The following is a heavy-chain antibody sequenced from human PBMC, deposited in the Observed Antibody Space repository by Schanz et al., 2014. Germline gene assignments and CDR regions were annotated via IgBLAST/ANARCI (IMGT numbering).Heavy chain of an antibody. V-gene: IGHV1-69*02. CDR2: IMPLRGIG. CDR3: SRRRRADPNGFDV. J-gene: IGHJ6*02. Sequence: QVQLVQSGPEVKKPGSSVKVSCQAFGDTFSKYNIMWVRQVPGQGLEWLGRIMPLRGIGNNAWKFQDRLTITADKSMNITYMELSSLGTEDTAVDYCSRRRRADPNGFDVWGQGTTVTVS. CDR1: GDTFSKYN. D-gene: IGHD2-8*01.